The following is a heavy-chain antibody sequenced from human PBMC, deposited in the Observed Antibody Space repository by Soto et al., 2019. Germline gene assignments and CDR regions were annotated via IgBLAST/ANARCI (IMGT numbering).Heavy chain of an antibody. Sequence: EVQLLESGGDLVQPGGSLRLACAASGFTFRCDAMSWGRQAPGKGLEWVSSISGSGEMTHYAESVKGRFTISRDNSKNTLYLQMESLRAEDTALYSCARSEMTYNWNDWGQGTLVTVSS. J-gene: IGHJ4*02. CDR1: GFTFRCDA. CDR2: ISGSGEMT. V-gene: IGHV3-23*01. CDR3: ARSEMTYNWND. D-gene: IGHD1-1*01.